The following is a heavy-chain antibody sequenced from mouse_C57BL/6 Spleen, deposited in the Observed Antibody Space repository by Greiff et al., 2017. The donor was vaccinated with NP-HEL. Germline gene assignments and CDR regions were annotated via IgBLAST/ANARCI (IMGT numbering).Heavy chain of an antibody. CDR1: GYTFPSYW. J-gene: IGHJ1*03. CDR2: IDPNGGGA. V-gene: IGHV1-72*01. CDR3: ARSYYYGSSSSYWYFDV. D-gene: IGHD1-1*01. Sequence: QVQLQPGAELVKPGASVKPSCKASGYTFPSYWMHCVKQRPGRGLEWIGRIDPNGGGAKYNEKFKSKATLTVDKPSSTAYMQLSSLTSEDSAVYYCARSYYYGSSSSYWYFDVWGTGTTVTVSS.